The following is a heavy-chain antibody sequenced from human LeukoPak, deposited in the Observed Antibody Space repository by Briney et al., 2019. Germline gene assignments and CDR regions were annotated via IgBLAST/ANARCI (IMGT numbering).Heavy chain of an antibody. Sequence: SETLSLTCTVSGDSMSDYFWTWVRQPPGKGLEWIGYAADSGSTNYNPSLKSRVTISVDSSTNHFSLRLTSVTAADTAVYYCARGPQGYFDWWGGSWFDPWGQGTLVTVSS. V-gene: IGHV4-59*01. D-gene: IGHD3-9*01. CDR2: AADSGST. CDR3: ARGPQGYFDWWGGSWFDP. J-gene: IGHJ5*02. CDR1: GDSMSDYF.